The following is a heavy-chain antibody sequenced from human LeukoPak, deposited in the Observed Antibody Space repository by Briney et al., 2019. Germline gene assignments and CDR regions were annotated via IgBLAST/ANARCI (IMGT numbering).Heavy chain of an antibody. J-gene: IGHJ4*02. D-gene: IGHD6-13*01. CDR1: GFTFSNAW. CDR2: IKSETDGGTT. CDR3: AGTGYSSL. Sequence: GGSLRLSCAASGFTFSNAWMSWVRQGPGKGLEWVGRIKSETDGGTTDYAAPVKGRFTISRDNSKNTLYLQMNSLRAEDTAVYYCAGTGYSSLWGQGTLVTVSS. V-gene: IGHV3-15*01.